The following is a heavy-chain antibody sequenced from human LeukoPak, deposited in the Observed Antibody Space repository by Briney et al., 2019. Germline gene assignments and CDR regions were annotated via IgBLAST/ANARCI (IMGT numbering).Heavy chain of an antibody. D-gene: IGHD6-6*01. CDR2: IYYSGST. CDR3: ARGITFEYSSSAAGNWSDP. CDR1: GGSISSGGYY. J-gene: IGHJ5*02. Sequence: SETLSLTCTVSGGSISSGGYYWSWIRQHPGKGLEWIGYIYYSGSTYYNPSLKSRVTISVDTSKNQFSLKLSSVTAADTAVYYCARGITFEYSSSAAGNWSDPWGQGTLVTVSS. V-gene: IGHV4-31*03.